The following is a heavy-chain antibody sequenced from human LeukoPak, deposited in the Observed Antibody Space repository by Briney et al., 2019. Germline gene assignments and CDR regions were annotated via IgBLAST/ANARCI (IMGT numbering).Heavy chain of an antibody. CDR3: ATSDTVSAYNWFDP. V-gene: IGHV4-39*01. CDR1: GGSISSSSNY. Sequence: SETLSLTCTVSGGSISSSSNYWGWIRQPPGKGLEWIVSIRYSGSTYYNPSLKSRVTISVDTSKNQFSRNLSSLTAADTAVYYCATSDTVSAYNWFDPWGQGTLVTVS. CDR2: IRYSGST. J-gene: IGHJ5*02. D-gene: IGHD5/OR15-5a*01.